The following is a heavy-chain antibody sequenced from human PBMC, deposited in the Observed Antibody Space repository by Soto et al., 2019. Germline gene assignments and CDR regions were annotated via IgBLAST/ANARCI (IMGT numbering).Heavy chain of an antibody. D-gene: IGHD4-17*01. Sequence: GGSLRLSCAASGFTFSSYSMNWVRQAPGKGLEWVSSISSSSSYIYYADSVKGRFTISRDNAKNSLYLQMNSLRAEDTAVYYCAGGGVPMSTVTTRIDFWGQGTLVTVSS. J-gene: IGHJ4*02. CDR3: AGGGVPMSTVTTRIDF. V-gene: IGHV3-21*01. CDR2: ISSSSSYI. CDR1: GFTFSSYS.